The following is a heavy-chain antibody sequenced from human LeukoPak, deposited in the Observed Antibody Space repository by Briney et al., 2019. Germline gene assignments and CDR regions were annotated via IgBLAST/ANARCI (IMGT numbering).Heavy chain of an antibody. CDR2: IISSSTYI. CDR1: GFTFSTYT. Sequence: KTGGSLRLSCAASGFTFSTYTMNWVRQAPGKGLEWVSSIISSSTYIYYADSVKGRFTISRDNAKNSLYLQMNSLRAEDTAVYYCVSHSSPFDYWGQGTLVTVSS. D-gene: IGHD6-13*01. V-gene: IGHV3-21*06. CDR3: VSHSSPFDY. J-gene: IGHJ4*02.